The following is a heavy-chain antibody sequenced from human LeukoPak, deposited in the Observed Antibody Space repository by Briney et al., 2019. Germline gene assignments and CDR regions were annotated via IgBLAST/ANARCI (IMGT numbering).Heavy chain of an antibody. CDR3: ARRSCSSTTCPYGFDP. V-gene: IGHV5-51*01. Sequence: GESLKISCKGSGYSFTSYWIGWVRQMPGKGLEWMGIIYPGDSDTRYSPSFQGQVTISADKSISTAYLQWSSLKASDTAMYYCARRSCSSTTCPYGFDPWGQGTLVTVSS. CDR2: IYPGDSDT. CDR1: GYSFTSYW. D-gene: IGHD2-2*01. J-gene: IGHJ5*02.